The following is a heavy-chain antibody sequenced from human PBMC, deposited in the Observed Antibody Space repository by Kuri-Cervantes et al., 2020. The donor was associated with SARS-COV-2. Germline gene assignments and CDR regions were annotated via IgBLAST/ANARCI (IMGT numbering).Heavy chain of an antibody. CDR2: FYSSGVT. CDR3: ARDNVLFSGSGFDY. J-gene: IGHJ4*02. V-gene: IGHV4-59*01. CDR1: GGSISSYY. D-gene: IGHD1-26*01. Sequence: ESLKISCSVSGGSISSYYWGWIRQPPGKGLEWIGYFYSSGVTSYNPSLRSRVTISVDTSKNQLSLILSSVTAEDTAVYYCARDNVLFSGSGFDYWGQGTLVTVSS.